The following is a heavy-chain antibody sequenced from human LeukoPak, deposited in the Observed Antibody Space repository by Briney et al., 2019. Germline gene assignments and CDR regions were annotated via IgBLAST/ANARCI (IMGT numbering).Heavy chain of an antibody. CDR3: AKPLLPVTAMVTGIDH. D-gene: IGHD5-18*01. CDR1: GFTFSSYE. V-gene: IGHV3-23*01. J-gene: IGHJ5*02. Sequence: GGSLRLSCAASGFTFSSYEMNWVRQAPGKGLEWVSAISGSGGSTYYADSVKGRFTISRDNSKNTLYLQMNSLRAEDTAVYYCAKPLLPVTAMVTGIDHWGQGTLVTVSS. CDR2: ISGSGGST.